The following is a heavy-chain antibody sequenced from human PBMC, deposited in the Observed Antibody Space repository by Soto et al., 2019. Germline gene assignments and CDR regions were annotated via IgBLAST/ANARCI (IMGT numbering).Heavy chain of an antibody. Sequence: SETLSLTCTVSGGSISSGGYYWSWIRRHPGKGLEWIGYIYYSGSTYYNPSLKSRVTISVDASKNQFSLKLSSVTAADTAVYYCARDISSSWYDYWGQGTLVTVSS. V-gene: IGHV4-31*03. CDR2: IYYSGST. J-gene: IGHJ4*02. CDR3: ARDISSSWYDY. D-gene: IGHD6-13*01. CDR1: GGSISSGGYY.